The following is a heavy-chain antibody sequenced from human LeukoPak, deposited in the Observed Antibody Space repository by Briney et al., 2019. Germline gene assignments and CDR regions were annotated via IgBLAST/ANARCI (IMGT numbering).Heavy chain of an antibody. CDR1: GGSITSYY. CDR2: ISSSGSN. V-gene: IGHV4-59*01. Sequence: SETLSLTCTVSGGSITSYYGSWIRHPPATGLEWIGYISSSGSNNSNPSLKSRVTISVDTYKNQFSLKLSSVTAADTAVYYCASGPTRYYFDYWGEGTLVIVSS. J-gene: IGHJ4*02. CDR3: ASGPTRYYFDY.